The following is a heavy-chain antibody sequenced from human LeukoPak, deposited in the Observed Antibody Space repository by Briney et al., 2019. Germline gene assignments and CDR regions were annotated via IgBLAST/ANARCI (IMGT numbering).Heavy chain of an antibody. CDR2: IYYSGST. D-gene: IGHD6-19*01. CDR3: ARDRTGIAVAGTIHAFDI. V-gene: IGHV4-59*12. CDR1: GGSMSSYY. Sequence: SETLSLTCTVSGGSMSSYYWSWIRQPPGKGLEWIGYIYYSGSTYYNPSLTSRVTISVDTSKNQFSLKLSSVTAADTAVYYCARDRTGIAVAGTIHAFDIWGQGTMVTVSS. J-gene: IGHJ3*02.